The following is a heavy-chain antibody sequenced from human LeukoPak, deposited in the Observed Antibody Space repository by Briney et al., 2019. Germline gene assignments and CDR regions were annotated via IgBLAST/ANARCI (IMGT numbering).Heavy chain of an antibody. CDR3: AIRAYSYEYFDF. CDR1: GYTFTNSW. CDR2: IYPGDSDT. D-gene: IGHD5-18*01. Sequence: GESLKISCKGSGYTFTNSWIGWLRQTPGKGLEWMGSIYPGDSDTRYNPSFQGQVTISVDKSISTAYLQWSSLQASNAAMYYCAIRAYSYEYFDFWGQGTLVTVSS. V-gene: IGHV5-51*01. J-gene: IGHJ4*02.